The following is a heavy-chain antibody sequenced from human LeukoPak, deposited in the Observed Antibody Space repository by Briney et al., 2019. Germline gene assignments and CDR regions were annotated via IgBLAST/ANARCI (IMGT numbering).Heavy chain of an antibody. V-gene: IGHV4-30-2*01. CDR1: GGSISSGGYY. CDR2: IYHSGST. Sequence: PSQTLSLTCTVSGGSISSGGYYWSWIRQPPGKGLEWIGYIYHSGSTYYNPSLKSRVTISVDRSKNQFSLKLSSVTAADTAVYYCARGPYYYGSGSYYKKVPYGMDVWGQGTTVTVSS. CDR3: ARGPYYYGSGSYYKKVPYGMDV. D-gene: IGHD3-10*01. J-gene: IGHJ6*02.